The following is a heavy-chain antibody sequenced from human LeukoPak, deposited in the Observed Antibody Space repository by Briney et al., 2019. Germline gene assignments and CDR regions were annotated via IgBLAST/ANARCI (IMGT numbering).Heavy chain of an antibody. CDR3: VRGDTRDY. D-gene: IGHD3-16*01. J-gene: IGHJ4*02. Sequence: PGGSLRLSCVASGFTFSSYAMSWVRQAPGKGLEWVASINSAGSTMHYADSVKGRLTISRDNAKNSLYLQLDSLRAEDTAVYYCVRGDTRDYWGQGTLITVSS. CDR2: INSAGSTM. CDR1: GFTFSSYA. V-gene: IGHV3-21*01.